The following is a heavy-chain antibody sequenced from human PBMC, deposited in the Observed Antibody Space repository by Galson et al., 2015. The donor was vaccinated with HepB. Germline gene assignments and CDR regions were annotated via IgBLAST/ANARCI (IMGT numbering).Heavy chain of an antibody. J-gene: IGHJ6*03. CDR3: VRGGFWSGYLGLDYYYFYYMDV. Sequence: SLRLSCAASGFIFDDYGMSWVRQSPGKGLEWVSGINKNGGFTAYADSAKGRFTISRDNAKSSLYLQMNSLRADDTALYYCVRGGFWSGYLGLDYYYFYYMDVWGKGTTVTVSS. D-gene: IGHD3-3*01. CDR1: GFIFDDYG. V-gene: IGHV3-20*04. CDR2: INKNGGFT.